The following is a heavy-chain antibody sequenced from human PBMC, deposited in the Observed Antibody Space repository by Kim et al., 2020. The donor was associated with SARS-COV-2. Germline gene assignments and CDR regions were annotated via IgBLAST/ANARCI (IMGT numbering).Heavy chain of an antibody. CDR2: INTITGNP. Sequence: ASVKVSCKASGYSFTTSGINWVRQGPGQGLEWMGWINTITGNPTYAQGFTGRFAFSLDTSVSMANLQISSLKTEDTAVYYCATYLKGDDGDYPWYWGQGT. D-gene: IGHD4-17*01. CDR3: ATYLKGDDGDYPWY. V-gene: IGHV7-4-1*04. J-gene: IGHJ4*02. CDR1: GYSFTTSG.